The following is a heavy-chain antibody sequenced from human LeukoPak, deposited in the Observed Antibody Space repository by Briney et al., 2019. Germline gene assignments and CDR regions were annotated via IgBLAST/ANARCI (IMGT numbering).Heavy chain of an antibody. D-gene: IGHD3-22*01. V-gene: IGHV5-51*01. J-gene: IGHJ6*02. CDR1: GYSFTSYW. CDR3: ARLPDSSGYYYYYGMDV. CDR2: SYPGDSDT. Sequence: GESLKISCKASGYSFTSYWIGWVRQMPGKGLEWMGISYPGDSDTRYSPSFQGQVTISADKSISTVYLQWSSLKASDTAMYYCARLPDSSGYYYYYGMDVWGQGTTVTVSS.